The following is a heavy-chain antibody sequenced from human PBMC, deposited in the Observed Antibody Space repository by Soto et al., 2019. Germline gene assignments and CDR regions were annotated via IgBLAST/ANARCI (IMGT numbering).Heavy chain of an antibody. J-gene: IGHJ4*02. CDR3: ARGETQQQRDY. D-gene: IGHD6-13*01. V-gene: IGHV4-4*02. CDR1: GDSISSDKW. Sequence: PSETLSLTCAVSGDSISSDKWWSWIRQPPGKGLQWIVEIYHSGSTKYNPSLKSRVIISVDKSKNQFSLKLSSLTDADTAVYYCARGETQQQRDYWGQGTLVTVSS. CDR2: IYHSGST.